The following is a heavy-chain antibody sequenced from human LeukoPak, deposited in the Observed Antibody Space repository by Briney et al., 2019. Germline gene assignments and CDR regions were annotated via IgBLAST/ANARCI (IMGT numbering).Heavy chain of an antibody. D-gene: IGHD3-22*01. CDR1: GYTFTSYD. CDR2: IIPIFGTA. Sequence: SVKVSCKASGYTFTSYDINWVRQAPGQGLEWMGRIIPIFGTANYAQKFQGRVTITADESTSTAYMELSSLRSEDTAVYYCARVGGEGGGYSSITEPHAFDIWGQGTMVTVSS. V-gene: IGHV1-69*13. J-gene: IGHJ3*02. CDR3: ARVGGEGGGYSSITEPHAFDI.